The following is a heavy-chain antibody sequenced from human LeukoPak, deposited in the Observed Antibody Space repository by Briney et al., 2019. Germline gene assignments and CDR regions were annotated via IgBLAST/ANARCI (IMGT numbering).Heavy chain of an antibody. V-gene: IGHV1-18*01. J-gene: IGHJ5*02. CDR1: GGTFTSYG. CDR3: ARVPITIFGVVTPNWFDP. D-gene: IGHD3-3*01. Sequence: ASVKVSCKASGGTFTSYGISWVRQAPGQGLEWMGWISAYNGNTNYAQKLQGRVTMTTDTSTSTAYMELRSLRSDDTAVYYCARVPITIFGVVTPNWFDPWGQGTLVTVSS. CDR2: ISAYNGNT.